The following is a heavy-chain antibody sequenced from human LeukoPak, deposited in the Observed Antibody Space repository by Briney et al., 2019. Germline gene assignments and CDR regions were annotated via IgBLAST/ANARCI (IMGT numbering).Heavy chain of an antibody. D-gene: IGHD2-2*01. J-gene: IGHJ2*01. CDR2: ISYDGSNK. Sequence: PGRSLRLSCAASGFTFSSYAMHWVRQAPGKGLEWVAVISYDGSNKYYADSVKGRFTISRDNSKNTLYLQMNSLRAEDTAVYYCARDPGDCRSTSCHYWYFDLWGRGTLVTVSS. CDR1: GFTFSSYA. CDR3: ARDPGDCRSTSCHYWYFDL. V-gene: IGHV3-30*01.